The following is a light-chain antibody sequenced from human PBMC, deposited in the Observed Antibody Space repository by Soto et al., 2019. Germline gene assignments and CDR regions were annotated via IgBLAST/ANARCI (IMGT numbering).Light chain of an antibody. CDR3: QTWGTGIHV. CDR1: SGHSSYA. Sequence: QSVLTQSPSASASLGASVKLTCTLSSGHSSYAIAWHQQQPEKGPRYLMKLNSDGSHRQGDWIPDRFSGSSAGADRYPIISSSQSEGEADSYCQTWGTGIHVFGEGTKLTFL. J-gene: IGLJ1*01. V-gene: IGLV4-69*01. CDR2: LNSDGSH.